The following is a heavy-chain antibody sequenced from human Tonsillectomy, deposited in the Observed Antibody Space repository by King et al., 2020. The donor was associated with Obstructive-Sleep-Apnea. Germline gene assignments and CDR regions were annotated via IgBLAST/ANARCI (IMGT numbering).Heavy chain of an antibody. V-gene: IGHV3-23*04. Sequence: VQLVESGGGLVQRGGSLRLSCAASGFIFSNYAMSGVRQAPGKGLEWVSGVSGSGATTNYADSVKGRLTIPRDYSKNTLYLQMNSLRAEDTAVYYCAKDIWTGSSAGFDSWGQGTLVTVSS. D-gene: IGHD3/OR15-3a*01. CDR1: GFIFSNYA. J-gene: IGHJ4*02. CDR2: VSGSGATT. CDR3: AKDIWTGSSAGFDS.